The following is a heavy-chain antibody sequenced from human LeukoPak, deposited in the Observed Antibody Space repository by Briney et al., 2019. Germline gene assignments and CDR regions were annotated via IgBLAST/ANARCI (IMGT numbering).Heavy chain of an antibody. CDR1: GFTFSSYW. Sequence: GGSLRLSCAASGFTFSSYWMSWVRQAPGKGLEWVANIKQDGSEKYYVDSVKGRFTISRDNAKNPLYLQMNSLRAEDTAVYYCVRFGELLSASGYYYYYYMDVWGKGTTVTVSS. J-gene: IGHJ6*03. V-gene: IGHV3-7*01. CDR3: VRFGELLSASGYYYYYYMDV. D-gene: IGHD3-10*01. CDR2: IKQDGSEK.